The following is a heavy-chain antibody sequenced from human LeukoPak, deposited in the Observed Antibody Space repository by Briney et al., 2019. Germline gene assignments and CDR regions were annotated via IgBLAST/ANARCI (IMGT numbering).Heavy chain of an antibody. J-gene: IGHJ4*02. CDR3: ARGALRRGWAFGY. V-gene: IGHV1-8*01. D-gene: IGHD6-19*01. CDR2: MNPNSGNT. CDR1: GYTFTSYD. Sequence: VASVKVSCKASGYTFTSYDINWVRQATGQGLEWMGWMNPNSGNTGYAQKFQGRVTMTRNTSISTAYMELSSLRSEDAAVYYCARGALRRGWAFGYWGQGTLVTVSS.